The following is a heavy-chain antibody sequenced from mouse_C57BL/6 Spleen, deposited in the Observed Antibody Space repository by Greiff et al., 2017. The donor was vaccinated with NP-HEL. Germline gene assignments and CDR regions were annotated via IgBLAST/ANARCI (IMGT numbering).Heavy chain of an antibody. CDR1: GYTFTSYW. D-gene: IGHD2-3*01. J-gene: IGHJ4*01. Sequence: VQLQQPGAELVKPGASVKLSCKASGYTFTSYWMHWVKQRPGQGLEWIGMIHPNSGSTNYNEKFKSKATLTVDKSSSTAYMQLSSLTSEDSAVYYCARLCGYYPYYYAMDYWGQGTSVTVSS. V-gene: IGHV1-64*01. CDR3: ARLCGYYPYYYAMDY. CDR2: IHPNSGST.